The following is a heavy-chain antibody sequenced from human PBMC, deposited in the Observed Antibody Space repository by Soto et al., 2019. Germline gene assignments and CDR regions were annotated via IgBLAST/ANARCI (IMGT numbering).Heavy chain of an antibody. CDR1: GYTFTSYG. Sequence: ASVKVSCKASGYTFTSYGISWVRQAPGQGLEWMGWISAYNGNTNYAQKLQGRVTMTTDTSTSTAYMELRSLRSDDTAVYYCARVVKDIVVVPAATNWFDPWGQGTLVTVSS. J-gene: IGHJ5*02. D-gene: IGHD2-2*01. V-gene: IGHV1-18*01. CDR2: ISAYNGNT. CDR3: ARVVKDIVVVPAATNWFDP.